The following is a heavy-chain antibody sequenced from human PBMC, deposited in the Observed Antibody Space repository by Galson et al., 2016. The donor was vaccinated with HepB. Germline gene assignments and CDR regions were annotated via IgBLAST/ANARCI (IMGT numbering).Heavy chain of an antibody. V-gene: IGHV4-39*01. CDR3: ASMVRGVTIYY. CDR1: GGFISSSSYY. D-gene: IGHD3-10*01. J-gene: IGHJ4*02. CDR2: IYYSGST. Sequence: SETLSLTCTVSGGFISSSSYYWGWIRQPPGKGLEWIGSIYYSGSTYYNPSLKSRVTISVDTSKNQFSLKLSSVTAADTAVYYCASMVRGVTIYYWGQGTLVTVSS.